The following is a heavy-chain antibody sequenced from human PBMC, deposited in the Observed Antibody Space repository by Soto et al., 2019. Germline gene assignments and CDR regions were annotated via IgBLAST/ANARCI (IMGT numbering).Heavy chain of an antibody. Sequence: VQLVESGGGVVQPGRSLRLSCAASGFTFSDYAMHWVRQAPGKGLEWVAVVSHDGRNTHYADAVKGRFTISRDSSKNTGSLEMTSLRAEYTAVYYCAMGGRQWLVTSDFNYGGQGALVTVSS. CDR1: GFTFSDYA. J-gene: IGHJ4*02. D-gene: IGHD6-19*01. CDR3: AMGGRQWLVTSDFNY. V-gene: IGHV3-30*03. CDR2: VSHDGRNT.